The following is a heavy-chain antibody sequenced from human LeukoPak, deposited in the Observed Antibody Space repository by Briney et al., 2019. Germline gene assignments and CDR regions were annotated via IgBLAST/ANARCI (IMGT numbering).Heavy chain of an antibody. CDR2: INHSGST. J-gene: IGHJ4*02. Sequence: SETLSLTCAVYGGSFSGYFWSWVRQPPGKGLEWIGEINHSGSTNYNPSLKSRVTISVDTSKNQFSLKLSSVTAADTAVYYCARLNSGSYYLGYFDYWGQGTLVTVSS. V-gene: IGHV4-34*01. CDR1: GGSFSGYF. D-gene: IGHD1-26*01. CDR3: ARLNSGSYYLGYFDY.